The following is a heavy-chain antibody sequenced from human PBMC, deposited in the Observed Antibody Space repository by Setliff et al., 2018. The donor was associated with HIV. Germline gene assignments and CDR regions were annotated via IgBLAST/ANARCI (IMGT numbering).Heavy chain of an antibody. V-gene: IGHV3-23*01. CDR3: ARDMTYHFGAGSYLSTNQHDY. J-gene: IGHJ4*02. D-gene: IGHD3-10*01. Sequence: PGGSLRLSCAASAFTFSNFAMSWVRQAPGKGLEWVSAISGGGGKTDYADSVKGRFTISRDNSKNTLYLQMNSLRADDTAVYYCARDMTYHFGAGSYLSTNQHDYWGQGTLVTVSS. CDR1: AFTFSNFA. CDR2: ISGGGGKT.